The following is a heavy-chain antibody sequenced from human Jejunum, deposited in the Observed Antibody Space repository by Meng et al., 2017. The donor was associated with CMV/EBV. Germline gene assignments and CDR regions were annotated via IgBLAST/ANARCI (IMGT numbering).Heavy chain of an antibody. CDR1: GGSLSSYY. CDR3: AREPDY. J-gene: IGHJ4*02. V-gene: IGHV4-4*07. Sequence: KSGAVLVKPSDTLSLTFTVSGGSLSSYYWSWFRQPAGKGLEWIGRIYTSGSTNYNPSLKSRVTMSVDTSKNQFSLKLSSVTVADTAVYYCAREPDYWGQGTLVTVSS. CDR2: IYTSGST.